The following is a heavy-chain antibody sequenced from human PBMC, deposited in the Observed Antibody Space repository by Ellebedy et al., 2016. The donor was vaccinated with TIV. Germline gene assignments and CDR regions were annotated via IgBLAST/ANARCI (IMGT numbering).Heavy chain of an antibody. CDR1: GGSISSGDYY. D-gene: IGHD3-10*01. V-gene: IGHV4-30-4*01. Sequence: SETLSLTXTVSGGSISSGDYYWSWIRQPPGKGLEWIGYIYYSGSTYYNPSLKSRVTISVDTSKNQFSLKLSSVTAADTAVYYCARGGGVIIGASYGWFNPWGQGTLVTVSS. J-gene: IGHJ5*02. CDR3: ARGGGVIIGASYGWFNP. CDR2: IYYSGST.